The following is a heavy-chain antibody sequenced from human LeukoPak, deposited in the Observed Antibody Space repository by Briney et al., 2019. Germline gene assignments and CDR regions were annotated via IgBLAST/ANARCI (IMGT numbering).Heavy chain of an antibody. CDR3: AKKHCSGGSCYSETGFDY. J-gene: IGHJ4*02. V-gene: IGHV3-30*18. D-gene: IGHD2-15*01. Sequence: PGRSLRLSCAASGFTFSSYGMPWVRQAPGKGLEWVAVISYDGSNKYYADSVKGRFTISRDNSKNTLYLQMNSLRAEDTAVYYCAKKHCSGGSCYSETGFDYWGQGTLVTVSS. CDR2: ISYDGSNK. CDR1: GFTFSSYG.